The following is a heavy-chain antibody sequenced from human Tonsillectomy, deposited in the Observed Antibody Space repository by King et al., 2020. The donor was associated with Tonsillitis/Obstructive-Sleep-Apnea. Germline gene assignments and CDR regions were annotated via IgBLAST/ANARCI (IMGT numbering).Heavy chain of an antibody. Sequence: HVQLVESGAEVKKPGASVKVSCKASGYTFTSYGISWVRQAPGQGLEWMGWISAYNGNTNYAQKLQGRVTMTTDTSTSTAYMELRSLRSDDTAVYYCARAPPSIWFGEFSWYFDLWGRGTLVTVSS. CDR3: ARAPPSIWFGEFSWYFDL. V-gene: IGHV1-18*01. D-gene: IGHD3-10*01. CDR1: GYTFTSYG. J-gene: IGHJ2*01. CDR2: ISAYNGNT.